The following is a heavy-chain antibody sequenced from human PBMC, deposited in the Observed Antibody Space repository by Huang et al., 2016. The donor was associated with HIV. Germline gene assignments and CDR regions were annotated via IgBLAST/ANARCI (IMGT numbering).Heavy chain of an antibody. V-gene: IGHV4-39*01. CDR3: ARHERWAMVRGVPQWGFDY. D-gene: IGHD3-10*01. Sequence: QLQLQESGPGLVKPSETLSLTCTVSGGSIRSSSYYWGWVRQPPGKGLEWIGTIYYSGSTYYNPSLKGRVTISVDTSKNQFSLKLSSVTAADTAVYYCARHERWAMVRGVPQWGFDYWGQGTLVTVSS. J-gene: IGHJ4*02. CDR2: IYYSGST. CDR1: GGSIRSSSYY.